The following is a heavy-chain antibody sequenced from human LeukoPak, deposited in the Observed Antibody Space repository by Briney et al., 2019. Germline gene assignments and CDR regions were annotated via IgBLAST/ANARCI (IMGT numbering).Heavy chain of an antibody. V-gene: IGHV4-59*08. CDR3: ARGVVRSSNFDY. J-gene: IGHJ4*02. D-gene: IGHD2-21*01. CDR2: IYYSGST. CDR1: GGSISSYY. Sequence: SETLSLTCTVSGGSISSYYWSWIRQPPGKGLEWIGYIYYSGSTNYNPSLKSRVTISVDTSKNQFSLKLSPVTAADTAVYYCARGVVRSSNFDYWGQGTLVTVSS.